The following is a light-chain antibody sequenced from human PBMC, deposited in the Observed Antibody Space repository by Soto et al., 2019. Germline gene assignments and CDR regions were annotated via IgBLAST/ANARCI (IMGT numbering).Light chain of an antibody. CDR2: AAS. CDR3: QQLSTYPST. Sequence: IQLTHSPSSLSASVLDRVSITFRASQGIGSYLAWYQQKPGEAPKLLILAASTLQSGVPSRFSGSGSGTDFTLTISSLQAEDFATYYCQQLSTYPSTFGGGTKVDIK. CDR1: QGIGSY. J-gene: IGKJ4*01. V-gene: IGKV1-9*01.